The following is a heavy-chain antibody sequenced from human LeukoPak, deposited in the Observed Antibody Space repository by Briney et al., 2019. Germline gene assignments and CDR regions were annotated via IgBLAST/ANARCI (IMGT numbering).Heavy chain of an antibody. V-gene: IGHV1-8*01. D-gene: IGHD3-22*01. CDR1: GYSFTSYD. Sequence: ASVKVSCKASGYSFTSYDINWVRQATGQGLEWMGWMNPNNGNTGYAQKFQGRVTMTRDTSISTAYMELSSLRSEDTAVYYCAKHLRYYSDSSGWGLVAFDIWGQGTMVTAS. J-gene: IGHJ3*02. CDR2: MNPNNGNT. CDR3: AKHLRYYSDSSGWGLVAFDI.